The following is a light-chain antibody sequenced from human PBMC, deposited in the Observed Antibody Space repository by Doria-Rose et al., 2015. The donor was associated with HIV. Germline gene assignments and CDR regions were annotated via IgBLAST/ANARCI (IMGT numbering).Light chain of an antibody. J-gene: IGLJ2*01. CDR2: DVT. CDR1: SSDVGYYKY. CDR3: SSYTSGTSFV. Sequence: QSALTQPASVSGSPGQSITISCTGTSSDVGYYKYVSWYQQYPGKAPKLIISDVTKRPSGVSDRFSGSKSSNTASLTISGLQAEDEAEYFCSSYTSGTSFVFGGGTKLTV. V-gene: IGLV2-14*03.